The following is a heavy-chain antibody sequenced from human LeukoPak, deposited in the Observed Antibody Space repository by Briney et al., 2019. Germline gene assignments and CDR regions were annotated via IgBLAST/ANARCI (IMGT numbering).Heavy chain of an antibody. CDR3: ARHPHSSNRDDAFDI. D-gene: IGHD6-13*01. CDR2: IYFSGST. CDR1: GGSISSYY. V-gene: IGHV4-59*08. J-gene: IGHJ3*02. Sequence: SETLSLTCTVSGGSISSYYWSWIRQPPGKGLEWIGYIYFSGSTNYNPSLKSRVTISVDTSKNQISLNLSSVTAADTAVYYCARHPHSSNRDDAFDIWGQGTMVSVSS.